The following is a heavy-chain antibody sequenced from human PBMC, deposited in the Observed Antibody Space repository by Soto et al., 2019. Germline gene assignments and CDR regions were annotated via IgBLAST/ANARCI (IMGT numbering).Heavy chain of an antibody. CDR2: ISTYNGNT. V-gene: IGHV1-18*01. D-gene: IGHD5-18*01. CDR3: ARVGYSYGEGVDYYYGMDV. CDR1: GYTFTSYG. Sequence: ASVKVSCKASGYTFTSYGISWVRQAPGQGLEWMGWISTYNGNTNYAQKLQGRVTMTTDTSTSTAYMELRSLRSDDTAVYYCARVGYSYGEGVDYYYGMDVWGQGXTVTV. J-gene: IGHJ6*02.